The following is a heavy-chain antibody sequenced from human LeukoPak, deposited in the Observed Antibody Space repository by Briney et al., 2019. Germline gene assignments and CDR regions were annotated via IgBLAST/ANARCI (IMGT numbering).Heavy chain of an antibody. CDR2: MNPNSGNT. CDR3: ARGRGSGHKENWFDP. V-gene: IGHV1-8*01. Sequence: ASVKVSCKASGYTFTTYDINWVRQAPGQGLEWMGWMNPNSGNTSYTQKFQGSVTMTRNTSISTAYMELSSLRAEDTAVYYCARGRGSGHKENWFDPWGQGTLVTVSS. D-gene: IGHD3-16*01. J-gene: IGHJ5*02. CDR1: GYTFTTYD.